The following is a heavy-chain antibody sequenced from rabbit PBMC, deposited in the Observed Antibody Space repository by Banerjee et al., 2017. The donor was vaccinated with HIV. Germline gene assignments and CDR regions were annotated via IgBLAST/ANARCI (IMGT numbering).Heavy chain of an antibody. V-gene: IGHV1S40*01. Sequence: QSLEESGGDLVKPGASLTLTCTASGFSFSDNRYMCWVRQAPGKGLDWIACIYTGDGATYYASWAKGRFTISKTSSTTVTLQMTSLTAADTATYFCARDLIYATNTGYYLNLWGPGTLVTVS. D-gene: IGHD1-1*01. J-gene: IGHJ4*01. CDR1: GFSFSDNRY. CDR3: ARDLIYATNTGYYLNL. CDR2: IYTGDGAT.